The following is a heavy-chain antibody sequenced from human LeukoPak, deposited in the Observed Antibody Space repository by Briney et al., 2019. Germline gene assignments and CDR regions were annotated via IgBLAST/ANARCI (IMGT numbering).Heavy chain of an antibody. Sequence: GGSLRLSCAASGFTLSSYWMSWVRQAPGKGLEWVANIKQDGSEKYYVDSVKGRFTISRDNAKNSLYLQMNSLRAEDTAVYYRARSSAIDAFDIWGQGTMVTVSS. CDR3: ARSSAIDAFDI. CDR2: IKQDGSEK. J-gene: IGHJ3*02. CDR1: GFTLSSYW. V-gene: IGHV3-7*01.